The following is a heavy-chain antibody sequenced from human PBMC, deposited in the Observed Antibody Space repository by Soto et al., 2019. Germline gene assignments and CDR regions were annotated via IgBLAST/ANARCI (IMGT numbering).Heavy chain of an antibody. CDR1: GGSISSSNW. J-gene: IGHJ6*02. V-gene: IGHV4-4*02. CDR3: SARGSYYAVYYYGMDV. D-gene: IGHD1-26*01. Sequence: PSETLSLTCAVSGGSISSSNWWSRVRQPPGKGLEWIGEIYHSGSTNYNPSLKSRVTISVDKSKNQFSLKLSSVTAADTAVYYCSARGSYYAVYYYGMDVWGQGTTGTVS. CDR2: IYHSGST.